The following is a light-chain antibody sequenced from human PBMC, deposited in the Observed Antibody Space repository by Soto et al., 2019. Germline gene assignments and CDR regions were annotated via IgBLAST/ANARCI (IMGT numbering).Light chain of an antibody. Sequence: EIVMTQSPATLSVSPGERATLSCRASQSVSNNLAWYQQKPGQAPRLLIYGASTRTTGIPARFSGSGSGTEFTLTISSLQSEDFGVYYCRQYNNWVFTFGPGIKVDIK. CDR1: QSVSNN. J-gene: IGKJ3*01. CDR2: GAS. CDR3: RQYNNWVFT. V-gene: IGKV3-15*01.